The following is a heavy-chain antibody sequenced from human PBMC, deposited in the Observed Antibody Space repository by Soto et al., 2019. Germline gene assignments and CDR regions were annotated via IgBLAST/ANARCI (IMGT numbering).Heavy chain of an antibody. Sequence: QVQLQESGPGLVKPSQTLSLTCTVSGGSISSGDYYWSWIRQHPGKGLEWIGYIYYSGSTYLNPSLKSRVTIAVDTSKNQFSLKLSSVTAADTAVYYCARSWSGSRQGFDPWGQGTLVTVSS. CDR2: IYYSGST. D-gene: IGHD3-3*01. J-gene: IGHJ5*02. V-gene: IGHV4-31*03. CDR1: GGSISSGDYY. CDR3: ARSWSGSRQGFDP.